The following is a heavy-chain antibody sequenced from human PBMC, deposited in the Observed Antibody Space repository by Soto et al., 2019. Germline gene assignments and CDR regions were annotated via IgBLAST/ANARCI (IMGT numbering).Heavy chain of an antibody. Sequence: ASVKVSCKASGYTFTSYYMHWVRQAPGQGLEWMGIINPSGGSTSYAQKFQGRVTMTRDTSTSTVYMELSSLRSEDTAVYYCARDSLQWLSKNWFDPWGQGTPVTVSS. CDR2: INPSGGST. D-gene: IGHD3-22*01. J-gene: IGHJ5*02. V-gene: IGHV1-46*01. CDR1: GYTFTSYY. CDR3: ARDSLQWLSKNWFDP.